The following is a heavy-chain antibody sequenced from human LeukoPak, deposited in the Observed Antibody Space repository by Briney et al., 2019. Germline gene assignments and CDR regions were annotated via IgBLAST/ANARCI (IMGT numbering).Heavy chain of an antibody. CDR1: GFIFKNYA. J-gene: IGHJ3*02. Sequence: PGGSLRLSCAASGFIFKNYAMSWVRQAPGKGLGWVSIISGTSDTTRYGDSVRGRFTTSRDNPRNTLYLQMNSLRVDDTAVYYCAKADATIGGAFDIWGQGTMVTVSS. V-gene: IGHV3-23*01. CDR3: AKADATIGGAFDI. D-gene: IGHD3-3*01. CDR2: ISGTSDTT.